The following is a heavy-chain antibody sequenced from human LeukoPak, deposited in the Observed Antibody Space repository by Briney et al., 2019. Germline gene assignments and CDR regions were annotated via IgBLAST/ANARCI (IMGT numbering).Heavy chain of an antibody. CDR1: GYTFTSYG. J-gene: IGHJ4*02. CDR3: ARSRTFGVVISPFDY. V-gene: IGHV1-18*01. CDR2: ISAYNGNT. Sequence: ASVKVSCKASGYTFTSYGISWVRQAPGQGLEWMGWISAYNGNTNYAQKLQGRVTMTTDTSTSTAYMELSSLRSEDTAVYYCARSRTFGVVISPFDYWGQGTLVTVSS. D-gene: IGHD3-3*01.